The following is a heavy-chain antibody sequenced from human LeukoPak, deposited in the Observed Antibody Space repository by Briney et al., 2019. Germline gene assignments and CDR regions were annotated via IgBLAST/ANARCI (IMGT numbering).Heavy chain of an antibody. CDR1: RGSLSGYY. V-gene: IGHV4-34*01. D-gene: IGHD2-2*02. J-gene: IGHJ4*01. Sequence: KPSETLSLTCAVYRGSLSGYYWSWIRQPQGKGLDWIGEINRSGSTNYNPSRKSRVTISVDASKNQLPLEQHSVPGADHDVQYFARGPGPDIVVVPAAIFAYWGQGTLVTVPS. CDR3: ARGPGPDIVVVPAAIFAY. CDR2: INRSGST.